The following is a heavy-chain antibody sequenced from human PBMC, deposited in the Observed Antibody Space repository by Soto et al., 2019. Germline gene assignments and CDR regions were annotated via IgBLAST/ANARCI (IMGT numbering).Heavy chain of an antibody. D-gene: IGHD2-2*01. CDR2: IYYSGST. CDR3: AREGCSSTSCYNWFDP. CDR1: GGSISSSSYY. Sequence: SETLSLTCTVSGGSISSSSYYWGWIRQPPGKGLEWIGSIYYSGSTYYNPSLKSRVTISVDTSKNQFSLKLSSVTAADTAVYYCAREGCSSTSCYNWFDPWGQGTLVTVSS. V-gene: IGHV4-39*07. J-gene: IGHJ5*02.